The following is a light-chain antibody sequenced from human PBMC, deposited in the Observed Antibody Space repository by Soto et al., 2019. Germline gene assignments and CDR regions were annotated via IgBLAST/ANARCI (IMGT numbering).Light chain of an antibody. Sequence: AIQLTQSPSSLSASVGDRVTITCRATQDISSAFAWFHQKPGEGPKLLIYDASRLESGVPSRFSGSGAGTDFTLTISGLQPEDFATYYCQQFSSYPYTFGQGTKLEIK. V-gene: IGKV1-13*02. CDR1: QDISSA. CDR2: DAS. CDR3: QQFSSYPYT. J-gene: IGKJ2*01.